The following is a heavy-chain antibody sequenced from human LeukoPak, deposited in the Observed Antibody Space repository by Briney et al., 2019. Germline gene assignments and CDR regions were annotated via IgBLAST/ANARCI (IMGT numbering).Heavy chain of an antibody. D-gene: IGHD5-12*01. CDR3: ARATWGYQFDS. CDR2: VYSSGAT. J-gene: IGHJ4*02. CDR1: GFNVITNY. Sequence: PGGSLRLSCAASGFNVITNYVSWFRQAPGKGLEWVAVVYSSGATYHAESVKDRFSISRDESNNTVCLQMNSLRVEDTALYYCARATWGYQFDSWGQGTLVTVSS. V-gene: IGHV3-66*01.